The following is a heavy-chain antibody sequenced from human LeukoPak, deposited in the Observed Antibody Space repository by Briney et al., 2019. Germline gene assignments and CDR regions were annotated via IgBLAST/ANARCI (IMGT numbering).Heavy chain of an antibody. D-gene: IGHD2-2*02. CDR3: ARVVPAAIDYYYYMDV. Sequence: SETLSLTCTVSGGSISSHYWSWIRQPPGKGLEWIGYIYYSGSTNYNPSLKSRVTISVDTSRNQFSLKLSSVTAADTAVYYCARVVPAAIDYYYYMDVWGKGTTVTVSS. V-gene: IGHV4-59*11. J-gene: IGHJ6*03. CDR2: IYYSGST. CDR1: GGSISSHY.